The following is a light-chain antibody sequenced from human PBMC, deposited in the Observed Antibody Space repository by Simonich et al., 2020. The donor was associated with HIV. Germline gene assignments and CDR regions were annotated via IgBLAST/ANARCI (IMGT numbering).Light chain of an antibody. CDR2: WAS. CDR1: QSLLYSSNNKNY. J-gene: IGKJ5*01. Sequence: DIMMTQSPDSLAVSLGERATINCKSSQSLLYSSNNKNYLAWYQQKSGQPPKLLIYWASTRESGVPDRFSGSGSGTDFTLTISSLQAEDVAVYYCQQYYSTPFTFGQGTRLEIK. CDR3: QQYYSTPFT. V-gene: IGKV4-1*01.